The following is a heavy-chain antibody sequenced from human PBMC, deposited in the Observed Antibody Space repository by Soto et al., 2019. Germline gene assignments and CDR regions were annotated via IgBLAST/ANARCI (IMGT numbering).Heavy chain of an antibody. V-gene: IGHV1-8*01. J-gene: IGHJ5*01. CDR3: ARDPFYGWFDS. CDR1: GHTLASYD. Sequence: QVQLVQSGAEVRKPGASVKVSCKASGHTLASYDITWERQATGQGLEWMGWMTPDSGDTGYAQTFQGRVTMTWDTSITTAYMELSSLRSDDTAVYYCARDPFYGWFDSWGQGTLVTVSS. D-gene: IGHD3-16*01. CDR2: MTPDSGDT.